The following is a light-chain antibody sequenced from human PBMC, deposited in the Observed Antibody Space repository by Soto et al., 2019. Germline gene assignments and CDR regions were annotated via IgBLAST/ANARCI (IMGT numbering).Light chain of an antibody. CDR1: SSDIGAYIY. V-gene: IGLV2-8*01. J-gene: IGLJ2*01. CDR2: EVS. Sequence: QAVLTQPPSASGSPGQSVTISCTGTSSDIGAYIYVSWYQQHPGKAPKLMIYEVSKRPSGVHDRFSGSKSGNTASLTVSGLQAEDEADYYCSSYAGSNNFKVFGGGTKLTVL. CDR3: SSYAGSNNFKV.